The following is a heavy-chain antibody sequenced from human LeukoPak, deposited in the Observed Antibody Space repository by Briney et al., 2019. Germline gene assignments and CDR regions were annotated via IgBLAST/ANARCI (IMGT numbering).Heavy chain of an antibody. CDR2: ISSSGSTI. CDR3: AGARIPVWFGESTPQGHMDV. V-gene: IGHV3-48*03. Sequence: PGGSLRLSCAASGFTFSSYEMNWVRQAPGKGLEWVSYISSSGSTIYYADSVKGRFTISRDNAKNSLYLQMNSLRAEDTAVYYCAGARIPVWFGESTPQGHMDVWGKGTTVTISS. D-gene: IGHD3-10*01. CDR1: GFTFSSYE. J-gene: IGHJ6*03.